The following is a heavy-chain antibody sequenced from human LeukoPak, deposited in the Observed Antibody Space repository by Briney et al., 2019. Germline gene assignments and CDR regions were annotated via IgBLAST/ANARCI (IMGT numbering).Heavy chain of an antibody. CDR2: IHSDEITT. Sequence: PGGSLRLSCSASGFTFSSYWMHWVRQAPGKGLVWVAHIHSDEITTAYADSVKGRFTISRDNTRNMLYLQTNSLRVEDTAVYFCATGPFSAFAIWGQGTTLIVSS. D-gene: IGHD1-14*01. CDR1: GFTFSSYW. J-gene: IGHJ3*02. V-gene: IGHV3-74*01. CDR3: ATGPFSAFAI.